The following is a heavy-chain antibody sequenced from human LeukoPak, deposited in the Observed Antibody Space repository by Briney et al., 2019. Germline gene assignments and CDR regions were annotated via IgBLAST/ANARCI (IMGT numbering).Heavy chain of an antibody. CDR3: ARGDDYGDYWYFDL. CDR1: GGSISSYY. J-gene: IGHJ2*01. D-gene: IGHD4-17*01. Sequence: SETLSLTCTVSGGSISSYYWSWIRQPPGKGLEWIVYIYYSGSTNYNPSLKSRVTISVDTSKNQFSLKLSSVTAADTAVYYCARGDDYGDYWYFDLWGRGTLVTVSS. V-gene: IGHV4-59*12. CDR2: IYYSGST.